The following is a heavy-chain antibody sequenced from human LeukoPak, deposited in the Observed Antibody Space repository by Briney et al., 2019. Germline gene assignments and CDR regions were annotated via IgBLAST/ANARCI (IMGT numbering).Heavy chain of an antibody. D-gene: IGHD3-10*01. CDR2: VSYSGST. Sequence: SETLSLTCTVSGGSISSSSYYWGWIRQPPGKGLEWIGNVSYSGSTYYNPSLKSRVTISVDTSKNQFSLKLSSVTAADTAVYYCARAATGANPYYYYYMDVWGKGTTVTISS. J-gene: IGHJ6*03. V-gene: IGHV4-39*07. CDR3: ARAATGANPYYYYYMDV. CDR1: GGSISSSSYY.